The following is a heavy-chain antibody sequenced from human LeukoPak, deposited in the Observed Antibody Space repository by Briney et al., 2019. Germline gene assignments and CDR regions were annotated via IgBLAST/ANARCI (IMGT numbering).Heavy chain of an antibody. CDR3: ARASDPWLQLT. CDR2: IKQDGSEK. D-gene: IGHD5-24*01. V-gene: IGHV3-7*05. Sequence: GGSLRLSCAASGFTFSNYWMIWVRQAPGKGLEWVGNIKQDGSEKRYADSVRGRFTISRDNAQTSLYLQMNSLRAEDTAVYYCARASDPWLQLTWGQGTLVTVS. J-gene: IGHJ5*02. CDR1: GFTFSNYW.